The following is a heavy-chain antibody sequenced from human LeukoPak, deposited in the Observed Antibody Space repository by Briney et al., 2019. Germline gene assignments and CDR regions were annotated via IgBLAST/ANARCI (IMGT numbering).Heavy chain of an antibody. D-gene: IGHD1-1*01. CDR3: AKTSLERVQYNWFDP. V-gene: IGHV4-34*01. CDR1: GGSFSAYH. CDR2: INHSGST. Sequence: SETLSLTCGVYGGSFSAYHWSWIRQPPGKGLEWIGEINHSGSTNYNPSLKSRVTISVDTSKNQFSLKLSSVTAADTAVYYCAKTSLERVQYNWFDPGGQGTLVTVPS. J-gene: IGHJ5*02.